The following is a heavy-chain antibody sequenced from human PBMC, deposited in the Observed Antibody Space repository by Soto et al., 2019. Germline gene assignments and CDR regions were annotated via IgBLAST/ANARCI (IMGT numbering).Heavy chain of an antibody. CDR3: TVDGGGYFDY. CDR2: IKRNFDGGTT. D-gene: IGHD2-15*01. V-gene: IGHV3-15*05. Sequence: EVQLVESGGGLVKPGGSLRLSCVVSGITFSNDWMSWVRQAPGKGLEWVGRIKRNFDGGTTDYSAPVKGRFTISRDDSKNTLYLQMNSLKTEDTALYYCTVDGGGYFDYWGQGTLVTVSS. J-gene: IGHJ4*02. CDR1: GITFSNDW.